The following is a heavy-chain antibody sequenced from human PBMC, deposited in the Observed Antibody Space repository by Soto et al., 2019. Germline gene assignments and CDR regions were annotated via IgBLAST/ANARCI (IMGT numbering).Heavy chain of an antibody. D-gene: IGHD3-10*01. Sequence: GGSLRLSCAASGFTFSSYWMKWVRQAPGKGLEWVANIKHDGNEKYYVDSVKGRFTISRDNAKNSLYLQMNSLRAEDTAMYYCARGGSYAFDIWGPGTMVTVSS. CDR3: ARGGSYAFDI. CDR2: IKHDGNEK. V-gene: IGHV3-7*04. CDR1: GFTFSSYW. J-gene: IGHJ3*02.